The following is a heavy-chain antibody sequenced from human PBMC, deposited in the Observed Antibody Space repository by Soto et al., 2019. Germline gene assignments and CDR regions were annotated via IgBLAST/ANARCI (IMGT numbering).Heavy chain of an antibody. CDR3: ARSVFP. Sequence: QVQLQESGPGLVKPSQTLSLTCTVSGGSISSVVTTGAGSASTQGRAWSGLGTSITVGAPTTTRPSRVEFTISVDTPKNQFSLKLSSVTAADTAVYYCARSVFPWGQGTLVTVSS. J-gene: IGHJ5*02. CDR2: SITVGAP. CDR1: GGSISSVVTT. V-gene: IGHV4-31*03.